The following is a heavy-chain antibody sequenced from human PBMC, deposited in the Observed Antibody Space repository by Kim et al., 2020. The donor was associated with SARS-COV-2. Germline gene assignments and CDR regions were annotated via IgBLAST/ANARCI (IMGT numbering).Heavy chain of an antibody. J-gene: IGHJ3*01. CDR2: ISTNTGNP. Sequence: ASVKVSCKASGYTFTTYDINWVRQAPGQGLEWMGWISTNTGNPTYAQGFTGRFVFSLDTSVGTAYLQITSLKAEDTAVYYCAREPDSFDFWGQGTMVTVS. CDR3: AREPDSFDF. D-gene: IGHD3-22*01. CDR1: GYTFTTYD. V-gene: IGHV7-4-1*02.